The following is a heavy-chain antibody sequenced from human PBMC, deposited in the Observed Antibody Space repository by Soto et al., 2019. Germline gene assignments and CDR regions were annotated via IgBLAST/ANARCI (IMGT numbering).Heavy chain of an antibody. J-gene: IGHJ4*02. D-gene: IGHD3-16*02. CDR3: ARDMITFGGVIVEDY. Sequence: GGSLRLSCAASGFTFSSYSMNWVRQAPGKGLEWVSSISSSSSYIYYADSVKGRFTISRDNAKNSLYLQMNSLRAEDTAVYYCARDMITFGGVIVEDYWGQGTLVTVSS. CDR2: ISSSSSYI. V-gene: IGHV3-21*01. CDR1: GFTFSSYS.